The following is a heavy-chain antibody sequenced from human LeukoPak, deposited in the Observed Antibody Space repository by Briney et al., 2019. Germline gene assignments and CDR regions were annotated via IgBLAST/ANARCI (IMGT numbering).Heavy chain of an antibody. V-gene: IGHV3-11*01. CDR1: GFTFSDYY. CDR3: ARARGLSSGWYPDY. CDR2: ISSSGSTI. J-gene: IGHJ4*02. Sequence: GGSLRLSCAASGFTFSDYYMSWIRQAPAQGLEWVSYISSSGSTIYYEDSVKGRFTISRDNAKNSLYLQMNSLRAEDTAVYYCARARGLSSGWYPDYWGQGTLVTVSS. D-gene: IGHD6-19*01.